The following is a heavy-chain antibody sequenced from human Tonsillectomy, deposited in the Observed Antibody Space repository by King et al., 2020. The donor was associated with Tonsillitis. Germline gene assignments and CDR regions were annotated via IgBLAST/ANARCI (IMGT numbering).Heavy chain of an antibody. CDR2: IKSKTDGGTT. D-gene: IGHD6-6*01. V-gene: IGHV3-15*01. Sequence: VQLVESGGGLVKPGGSLRLSCAASGFTFSNAWMSWVRQAPGKGLEWVGRIKSKTDGGTTDYAAPVKGRFTISREESKNTLYFLMNSLKTEDTAVYYCTTGSIAALSYWGQGTLVTVSS. CDR3: TTGSIAALSY. CDR1: GFTFSNAW. J-gene: IGHJ4*02.